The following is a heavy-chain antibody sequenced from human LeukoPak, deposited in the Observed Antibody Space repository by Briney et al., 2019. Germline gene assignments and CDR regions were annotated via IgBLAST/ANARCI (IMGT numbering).Heavy chain of an antibody. Sequence: GGSLRLSCAASGFTFSSYAMHWVRQAPGKGLEWVAVISYDGSNKYYADSVKVRFTISRDNSKNTLYLQMNSLRAEDTAVYYCARRPIAARAFDYWGQGSLVTVSS. D-gene: IGHD6-6*01. J-gene: IGHJ4*02. V-gene: IGHV3-30-3*01. CDR1: GFTFSSYA. CDR2: ISYDGSNK. CDR3: ARRPIAARAFDY.